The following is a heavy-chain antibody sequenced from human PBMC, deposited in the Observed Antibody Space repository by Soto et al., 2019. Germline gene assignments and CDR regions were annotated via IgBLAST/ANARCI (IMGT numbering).Heavy chain of an antibody. CDR3: AKDLRRASNWFGDY. V-gene: IGHV3-23*01. J-gene: IGHJ4*02. CDR2: ISGSGGST. Sequence: EVQLLESGGGLVQPGGSLRLSCAASGFTFSSYAMSWVRQAPGKGLEWVSAISGSGGSTYYADSVKGRFTISRDNSKNTLDLQMNSLRAEDTAVYYCAKDLRRASNWFGDYWGQGTLVTVSS. CDR1: GFTFSSYA. D-gene: IGHD3-10*01.